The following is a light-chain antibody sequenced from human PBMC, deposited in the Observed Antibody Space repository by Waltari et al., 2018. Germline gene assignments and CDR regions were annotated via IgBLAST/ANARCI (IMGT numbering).Light chain of an antibody. Sequence: DIQMTQSPSSLSASVGDRVTITCRAGQSISSYLNWYQQKPGKAPKLLIYAASSLQSGVPSRFSGSGSGTDVTLTISSLQPEDFATYYCQQSYSTLPLTFGGGTKVEIK. J-gene: IGKJ4*01. CDR2: AAS. V-gene: IGKV1-39*01. CDR3: QQSYSTLPLT. CDR1: QSISSY.